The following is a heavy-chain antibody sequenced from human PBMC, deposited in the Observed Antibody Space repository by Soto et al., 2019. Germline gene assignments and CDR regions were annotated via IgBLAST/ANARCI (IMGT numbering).Heavy chain of an antibody. CDR1: GYTFTSYG. Sequence: ASVKVSCKASGYTFTSYGISWVRQAPGQGLEWMGWISAYNGNTNYAQKLQGRVTMTTDTSTSTAYMELRSLRSDDTAVYYCARDLIEYYYDSSGYFDYWGQGTLVTVS. CDR3: ARDLIEYYYDSSGYFDY. D-gene: IGHD3-22*01. CDR2: ISAYNGNT. J-gene: IGHJ4*02. V-gene: IGHV1-18*04.